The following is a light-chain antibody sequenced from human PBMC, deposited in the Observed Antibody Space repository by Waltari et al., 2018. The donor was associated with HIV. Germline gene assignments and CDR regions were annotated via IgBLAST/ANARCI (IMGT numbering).Light chain of an antibody. CDR3: QVWDTSTV. Sequence: SYELTQSVSVSVALGQTARINCEGKNIGKKNVHWYQQRPGQAPELVIYRDSNRPSGIPERVSGSKSGNTATLTISRAQAGDEADYYCQVWDTSTVFGGGTKLTVL. CDR1: NIGKKN. CDR2: RDS. J-gene: IGLJ3*02. V-gene: IGLV3-9*01.